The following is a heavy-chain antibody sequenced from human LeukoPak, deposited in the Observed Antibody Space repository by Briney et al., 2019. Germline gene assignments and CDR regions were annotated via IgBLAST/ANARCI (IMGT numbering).Heavy chain of an antibody. V-gene: IGHV4-61*02. CDR1: GGSVTSGNYY. CDR3: AREPPGY. Sequence: SQTMSLTCTVYGGSVTSGNYYWNWIRQPAGKGLEWIGRIYTNGGASYNPSLKSRVTISIDASKNQFSLKLSSVTAADTAVYYCAREPPGYWGQGILVTVSS. J-gene: IGHJ4*02. CDR2: IYTNGGA.